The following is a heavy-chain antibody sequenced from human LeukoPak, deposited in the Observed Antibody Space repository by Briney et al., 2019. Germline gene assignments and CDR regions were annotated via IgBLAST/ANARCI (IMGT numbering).Heavy chain of an antibody. CDR2: IRYDGSNK. V-gene: IGHV3-30*02. CDR3: ARDLRATTSPGSPQY. J-gene: IGHJ4*02. D-gene: IGHD1-1*01. CDR1: GFTFSSYG. Sequence: GGSLRLSCAASGFTFSSYGMRWVRQAPGKGLEWVAFIRYDGSNKYYADSVKGRFTISRDNAKNSLYLQMNSLRAEDTAVYYCARDLRATTSPGSPQYWGQGTLVTVSS.